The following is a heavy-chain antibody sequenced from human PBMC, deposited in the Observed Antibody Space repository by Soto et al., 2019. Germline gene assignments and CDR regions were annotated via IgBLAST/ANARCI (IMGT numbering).Heavy chain of an antibody. CDR1: GGSISSSY. Sequence: SETLSLTCIVTGGSISSSYWSWIRQPPGKGPEWIGYIYFSGSTNHNPSLKSRVTISMDTSKNQFSLKLTSVTAADTAVYYCARHRSNSALLADYWGQGTLVTVSS. D-gene: IGHD1-26*01. J-gene: IGHJ4*02. CDR3: ARHRSNSALLADY. V-gene: IGHV4-59*08. CDR2: IYFSGST.